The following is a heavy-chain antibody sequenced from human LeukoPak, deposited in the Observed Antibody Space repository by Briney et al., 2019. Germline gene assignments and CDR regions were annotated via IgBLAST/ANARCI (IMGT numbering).Heavy chain of an antibody. CDR3: ARPSSGYQFDP. V-gene: IGHV4-39*01. J-gene: IGHJ5*02. D-gene: IGHD3-22*01. Sequence: SETLSLTCTVSGGSIRSSSYYWGWIRQPPGEGLEWIGSIYHSGSTYHNPSLKSRVTISVDTSKNQFSLKLSSVTAADTAVYYCARPSSGYQFDPWGQGTLVTVSS. CDR1: GGSIRSSSYY. CDR2: IYHSGST.